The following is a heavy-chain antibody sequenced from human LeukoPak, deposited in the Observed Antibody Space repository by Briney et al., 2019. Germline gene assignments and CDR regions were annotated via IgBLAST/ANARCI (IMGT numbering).Heavy chain of an antibody. Sequence: PSQTLSLTCTVSGGSISSGGYYWSWIRQPPGKRLEWIGYIYYSGSTNYNPSLKSRVTISVDTSKNQFSLKLSSVTAADTAVYYCARAGVGRDYGDLPFDYWGQGTLVTVSS. CDR1: GGSISSGGYY. D-gene: IGHD4-17*01. CDR3: ARAGVGRDYGDLPFDY. J-gene: IGHJ4*02. V-gene: IGHV4-61*08. CDR2: IYYSGST.